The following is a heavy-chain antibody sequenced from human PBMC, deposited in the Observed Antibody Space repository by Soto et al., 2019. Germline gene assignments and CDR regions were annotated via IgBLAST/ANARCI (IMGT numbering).Heavy chain of an antibody. D-gene: IGHD6-19*01. Sequence: SETLSLTCTVSGGSVSSNSYSWGWIRQSPGKGLEWIGTIYSSENTYYNPSLLSRVTISVDTSKNEFSLKLNSVTAADTAIYYCAVYIAGAGGDGDWGRGILVTVSS. CDR3: AVYIAGAGGDGD. CDR1: GGSVSSNSYS. J-gene: IGHJ4*02. CDR2: IYSSENT. V-gene: IGHV4-39*07.